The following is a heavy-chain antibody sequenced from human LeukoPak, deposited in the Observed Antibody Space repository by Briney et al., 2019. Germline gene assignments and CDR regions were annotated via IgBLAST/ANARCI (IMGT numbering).Heavy chain of an antibody. CDR2: IASSGGA. Sequence: PSETLTLTCTASGASISTYYWSWIRQPPGEALEWLAYIASSGGAVYNPSLNSRLTVSVDTSKNQFSLKLNSVTAADTADYYCARHVATTVTRGYSCHPMDVWGKGTTVSVSS. J-gene: IGHJ6*03. V-gene: IGHV4-59*08. D-gene: IGHD4-17*01. CDR1: GASISTYY. CDR3: ARHVATTVTRGYSCHPMDV.